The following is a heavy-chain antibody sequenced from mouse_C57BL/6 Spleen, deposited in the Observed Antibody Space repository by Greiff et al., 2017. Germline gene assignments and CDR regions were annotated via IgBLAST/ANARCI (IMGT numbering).Heavy chain of an antibody. Sequence: QVQLQQSGAELVRPGSSVKLSCKASGYTFTSYWMHWVKQRPIQGLEWIGNIDPSDSETHYNQKFKDKATLTVDKSSSTAYMQLSSLTSEDSAVDYCARRGYFDYWGQGTTLTVSS. V-gene: IGHV1-52*01. CDR3: ARRGYFDY. J-gene: IGHJ2*01. CDR2: IDPSDSET. CDR1: GYTFTSYW.